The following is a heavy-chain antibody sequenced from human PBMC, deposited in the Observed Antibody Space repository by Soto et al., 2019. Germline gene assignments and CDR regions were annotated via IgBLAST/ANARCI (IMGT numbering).Heavy chain of an antibody. Sequence: SETLSLTCTVSGGSISSYYWSWIRQPAGKGLEWIGRIYTSGSTNYNPSLKSRVTMSVDTSKNQFSLKLSSVTAADTAVYYCARGSLVVPAARPNANWFDPWGQGTLVTVS. D-gene: IGHD2-2*01. CDR2: IYTSGST. J-gene: IGHJ5*02. CDR1: GGSISSYY. V-gene: IGHV4-4*07. CDR3: ARGSLVVPAARPNANWFDP.